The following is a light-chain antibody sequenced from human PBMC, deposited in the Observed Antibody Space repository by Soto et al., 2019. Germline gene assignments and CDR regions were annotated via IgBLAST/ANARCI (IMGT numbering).Light chain of an antibody. V-gene: IGKV3-20*01. CDR3: QQYGSSPGT. J-gene: IGKJ2*01. Sequence: EIVLTQSPGTLSLSPGERGTLSCRASQSVSGSYFVWYQQKPGQAPRLLVYGASSRATGIPDRFSGSGSGTDFTLTIRGLEPEDFAVYYCQQYGSSPGTFGQGTKVQIK. CDR1: QSVSGSY. CDR2: GAS.